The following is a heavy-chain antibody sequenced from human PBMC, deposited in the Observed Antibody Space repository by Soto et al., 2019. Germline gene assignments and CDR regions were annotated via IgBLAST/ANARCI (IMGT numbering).Heavy chain of an antibody. CDR2: ISAYNGNT. CDR1: AYTFTSYG. Sequence: ASVNFSCTASAYTFTSYGISWVRQAPGQGLERMGWISAYNGNTNYAQKLQGRVTMTTDTSTSTAYMELRSLRSDDTAVYYCARVDSDYVWGSYRPYYYYGMDVWGQGTTVTVSS. J-gene: IGHJ6*02. CDR3: ARVDSDYVWGSYRPYYYYGMDV. D-gene: IGHD3-16*02. V-gene: IGHV1-18*01.